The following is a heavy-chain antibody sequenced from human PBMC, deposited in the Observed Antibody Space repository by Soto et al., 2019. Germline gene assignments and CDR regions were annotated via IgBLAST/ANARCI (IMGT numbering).Heavy chain of an antibody. CDR2: IVGSGGTT. CDR3: AKCSGGNCYSALDY. CDR1: GFTFSSYA. V-gene: IGHV3-23*01. J-gene: IGHJ4*02. Sequence: GGSLRLSCAASGFTFSSYAMTWVRQGPGKGLEWVASIVGSGGTTYYAGSVKGRFTISRDNSKNTLFLDVYSLRADDTALYYCAKCSGGNCYSALDYCGQGTLVTVSS. D-gene: IGHD2-15*01.